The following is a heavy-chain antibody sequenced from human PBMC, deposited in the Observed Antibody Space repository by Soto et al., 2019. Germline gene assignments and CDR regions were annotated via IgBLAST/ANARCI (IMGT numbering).Heavy chain of an antibody. J-gene: IGHJ3*02. CDR2: MNPNSGNT. D-gene: IGHD3-10*01. V-gene: IGHV1-8*01. CDR3: ARGLVRGVIMRVDAFDI. Sequence: ASVKVSCKASGYTFTSYDITWVRQATGQGLEWMGWMNPNSGNTGYAQKFQGRVTMTRNTSISTAYMELSSLRSEDTAVYYCARGLVRGVIMRVDAFDIWGQGTMVTVSS. CDR1: GYTFTSYD.